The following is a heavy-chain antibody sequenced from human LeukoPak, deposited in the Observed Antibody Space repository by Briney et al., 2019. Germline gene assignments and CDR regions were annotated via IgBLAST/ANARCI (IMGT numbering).Heavy chain of an antibody. D-gene: IGHD3-10*01. CDR2: IYWNDDK. Sequence: SGPTLVKPTQTLTLTCTFSGFSLFTSGVGVGWIRQPPGKALEWLALIYWNDDKRYSPSLKTRLTITKHTSKNQVVLTMTNMDPVDTATYYCAHRPRSRGWFGELLSSYYFDYWGQGTLVTVSS. V-gene: IGHV2-5*01. J-gene: IGHJ4*02. CDR3: AHRPRSRGWFGELLSSYYFDY. CDR1: GFSLFTSGVG.